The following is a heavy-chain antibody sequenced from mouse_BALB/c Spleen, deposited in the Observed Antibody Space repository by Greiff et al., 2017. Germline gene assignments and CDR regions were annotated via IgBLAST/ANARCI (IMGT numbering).Heavy chain of an antibody. V-gene: IGHV1-31*01. CDR2: INPYNGAT. D-gene: IGHD2-12*01. CDR1: GYSFTGYY. CDR3: ARRDAYDGAWFAY. J-gene: IGHJ3*01. Sequence: VQLKQSGPELVKPGASVKISCKASGYSFTGYYMHWVKQSHVKSLEWIGRINPYNGATSYNQNFKDKASLTVDKSSSTAYMELHSLTSEDSAVYYCARRDAYDGAWFAYWGQGTLVTVSA.